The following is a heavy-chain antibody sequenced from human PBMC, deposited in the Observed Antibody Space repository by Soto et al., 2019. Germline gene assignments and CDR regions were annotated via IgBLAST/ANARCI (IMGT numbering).Heavy chain of an antibody. V-gene: IGHV1-69*08. CDR3: AGDPDSHYNDSHASSYP. J-gene: IGHJ5*02. D-gene: IGHD3-22*01. CDR1: GGTFSTYT. Sequence: QVQLVQSGAEVTKPGSSVKVSCKASGGTFSTYTITWVRQAPGQGLEWMGRIIPIIGIINYAQKFKGRVTITENKFTGTAYMELTRLRSDDTAVYYCAGDPDSHYNDSHASSYPWGQGTLVTVSS. CDR2: IIPIIGII.